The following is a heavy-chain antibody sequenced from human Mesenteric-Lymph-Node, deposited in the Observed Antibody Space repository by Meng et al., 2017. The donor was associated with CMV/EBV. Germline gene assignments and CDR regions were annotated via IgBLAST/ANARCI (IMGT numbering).Heavy chain of an antibody. D-gene: IGHD3-3*01. CDR1: GYTFTSYG. CDR3: ARDLKLLRFFS. CDR2: ISAYNCNT. J-gene: IGHJ5*02. Sequence: ASVKVSCQASGYTFTSYGISWVRQAPGQGLGWMGWISAYNCNTNYAQKLQGRFTMTTDTPTSTDYMELRSLRSDDTAVYYCARDLKLLRFFSWGQGTLVTVSS. V-gene: IGHV1-18*01.